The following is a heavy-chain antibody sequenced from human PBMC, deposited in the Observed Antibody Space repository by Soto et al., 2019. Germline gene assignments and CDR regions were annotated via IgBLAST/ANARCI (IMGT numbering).Heavy chain of an antibody. CDR2: IGCTSGST. Sequence: EVQLLESGGGLEQPGGSLRLSCAASGFTFSNFVMSWVRRAPGKGLEWVSAIGCTSGSTYYADSVKGRFTISRDNSKNTLPLQMNRLRAEDTAVYYCARCGVHSSGYDYGMDVWGQGTTVTVSS. J-gene: IGHJ6*02. D-gene: IGHD3-22*01. V-gene: IGHV3-23*01. CDR1: GFTFSNFV. CDR3: ARCGVHSSGYDYGMDV.